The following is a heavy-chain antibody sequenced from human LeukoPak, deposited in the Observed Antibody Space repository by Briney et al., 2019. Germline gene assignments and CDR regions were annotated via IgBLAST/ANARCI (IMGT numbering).Heavy chain of an antibody. CDR2: IYYSGST. Sequence: PSETLSLTCTVSGGSISNVNYLWGWIRQPPGKRLEWIGSIYYSGSTYYNPSLKSRLTISIDMSKTQFSLKLSSVTAADTAVYYCARQRWLGLFDPWGQGTLVTVSS. CDR3: ARQRWLGLFDP. D-gene: IGHD5-24*01. V-gene: IGHV4-39*01. CDR1: GGSISNVNYL. J-gene: IGHJ5*02.